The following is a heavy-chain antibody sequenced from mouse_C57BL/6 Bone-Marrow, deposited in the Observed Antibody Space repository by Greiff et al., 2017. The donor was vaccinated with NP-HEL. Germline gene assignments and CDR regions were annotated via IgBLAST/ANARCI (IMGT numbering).Heavy chain of an antibody. CDR2: ISDGGSYT. D-gene: IGHD1-1*01. Sequence: EVQLVESGGGLVKPGGSLKLSCAASGFTFSSYAMSWVRQTPEKRLEWVATISDGGSYTYYPDNVKGRFTISRDNAKNNLYLQMSHLKSEDTAMYYCARDLTTVVAGGYFDYWGQGTTLTVSS. CDR1: GFTFSSYA. V-gene: IGHV5-4*01. J-gene: IGHJ2*01. CDR3: ARDLTTVVAGGYFDY.